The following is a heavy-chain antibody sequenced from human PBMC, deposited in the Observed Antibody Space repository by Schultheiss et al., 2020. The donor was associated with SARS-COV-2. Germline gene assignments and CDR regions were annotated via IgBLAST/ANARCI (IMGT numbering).Heavy chain of an antibody. D-gene: IGHD6-19*01. V-gene: IGHV4-39*07. CDR1: GFSLSTSGM. CDR2: INHSGST. CDR3: ARDAVAGTSNYYGMDV. J-gene: IGHJ6*02. Sequence: SGPTLVKPTQTLTLTCTFSGFSLSTSGMCVSWIRQPPGKGLEWIGEINHSGSTNYNPSLKSRVTISVDTSKNQFSLKLSSVTAADTAVYYCARDAVAGTSNYYGMDVWGQGTTVTVSS.